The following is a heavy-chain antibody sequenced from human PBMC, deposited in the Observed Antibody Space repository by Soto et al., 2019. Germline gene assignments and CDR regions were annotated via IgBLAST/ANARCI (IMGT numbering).Heavy chain of an antibody. CDR3: ARRYKSAGWLEP. D-gene: IGHD1-1*01. V-gene: IGHV1-3*01. CDR1: GYSFATYA. J-gene: IGHJ5*02. CDR2: IHPATGNT. Sequence: QVQLVQSGAEVKKPGTSVKVSCKASGYSFATYAIHWVRQAPGQGLEWMGWIHPATGNTEYSDKFQDRVTFTRDTSATTAYMELRGLRSEDTAVYYCARRYKSAGWLEPWGQGTLVTVSS.